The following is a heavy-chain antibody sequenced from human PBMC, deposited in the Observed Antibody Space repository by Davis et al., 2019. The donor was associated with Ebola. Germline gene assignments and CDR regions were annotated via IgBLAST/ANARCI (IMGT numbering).Heavy chain of an antibody. J-gene: IGHJ4*02. CDR1: GYTFTDNA. CDR3: ARNAGEWDDYFDY. V-gene: IGHV1-3*01. Sequence: AASVKVSCKASGYTFTDNAIHWVRQAPDQGLEWMGWINPGTGKTKYSQKFQGRVILTRDTSASTVHMELSSLRSEDTAMFHCARNAGEWDDYFDYWGQGTLVSVSS. CDR2: INPGTGKT. D-gene: IGHD1-26*01.